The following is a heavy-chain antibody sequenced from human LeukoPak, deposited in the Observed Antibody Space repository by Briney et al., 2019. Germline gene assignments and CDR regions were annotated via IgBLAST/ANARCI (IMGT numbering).Heavy chain of an antibody. J-gene: IGHJ4*02. V-gene: IGHV1-2*06. CDR3: AREAGYNWNDDLDY. D-gene: IGHD1-1*01. CDR2: INPNSGGT. Sequence: ASVKVSCKASGYTFTGYYMHWVRQAPGQGLEWMGRINPNSGGTNYAQKFQGRVTMTRDTSISTAYMELSRLRSDDTAVYYCAREAGYNWNDDLDYWGQGTLVTVS. CDR1: GYTFTGYY.